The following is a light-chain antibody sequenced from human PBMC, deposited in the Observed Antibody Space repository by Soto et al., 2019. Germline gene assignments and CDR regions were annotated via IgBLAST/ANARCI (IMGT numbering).Light chain of an antibody. CDR3: HVWDNSDLSL. Sequence: SYELTQPPSVSVAPGQTVRITCGGDKIGSKSVRWYQQRPGQAPVLVVYDDADRPSGIPERFSGSNSGNTATLTISRVEAGDEADYYCHVWDNSDLSLFGGGTKVTVL. CDR2: DDA. CDR1: KIGSKS. V-gene: IGLV3-21*02. J-gene: IGLJ3*02.